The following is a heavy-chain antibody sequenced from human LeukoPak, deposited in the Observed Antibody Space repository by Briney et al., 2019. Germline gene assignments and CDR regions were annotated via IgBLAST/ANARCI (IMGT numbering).Heavy chain of an antibody. CDR1: GFTFSDYS. D-gene: IGHD1-1*01. CDR2: ISRSSRHV. V-gene: IGHV3-21*01. J-gene: IGHJ1*01. Sequence: PGGSLRLSCAASGFTFSDYSMNWVRQAPGKGLEWVSSISRSSRHVYYGGSVKGRFTISRDNAKNSPFLQMSSLRAEDMAVYYCVRDFMGMGGTTAYLHHWGQGTLVTVSS. CDR3: VRDFMGMGGTTAYLHH.